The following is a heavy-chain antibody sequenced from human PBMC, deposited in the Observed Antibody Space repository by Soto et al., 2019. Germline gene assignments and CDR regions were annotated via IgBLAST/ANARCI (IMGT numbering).Heavy chain of an antibody. D-gene: IGHD3-10*01. CDR1: GGSISSYY. V-gene: IGHV4-59*01. CDR2: IYYSGST. CDR3: ARTYGRNFDY. J-gene: IGHJ4*02. Sequence: QVQLRASGPGLVKPSETLSLTCTVSGGSISSYYWSWIRQPPGKGLEWIGYIYYSGSTNYNPSLKSRVTISVDTFKNQFSLKLSSVTAADTALYYCARTYGRNFDYWGQGTLVTVSS.